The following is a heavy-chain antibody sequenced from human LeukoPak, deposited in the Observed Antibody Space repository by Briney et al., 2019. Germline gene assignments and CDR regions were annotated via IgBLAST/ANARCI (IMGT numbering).Heavy chain of an antibody. CDR3: ARGGLGRFFDY. V-gene: IGHV3-23*01. CDR2: ISGSGDNT. J-gene: IGHJ4*02. CDR1: GFTFSSYA. Sequence: PGGSLRLSCAASGFTFSSYAMSWVRQAPGKGLEWVSGISGSGDNTYYADSVKGRFTISRDNSKNTLYVQMNSLRPEDTAVYYCARGGLGRFFDYGGQGTLVTVSS. D-gene: IGHD3-3*01.